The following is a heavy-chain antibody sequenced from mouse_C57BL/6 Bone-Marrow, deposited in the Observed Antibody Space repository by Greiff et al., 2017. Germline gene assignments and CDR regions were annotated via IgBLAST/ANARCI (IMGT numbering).Heavy chain of an antibody. CDR1: GYTFTSYW. CDR3: ATKIPYGVNAMDY. J-gene: IGHJ4*01. Sequence: QVQLQQPGAELVKPGASVKVSCKASGYTFTSYWMHWVKQRPGQGLEWIGRIHPSDSDTNYNQKFKGKATLTVDKSSSTAYMQLSSLTSEDAAVYYCATKIPYGVNAMDYWGQGTSVTVSP. CDR2: IHPSDSDT. V-gene: IGHV1-74*01. D-gene: IGHD1-1*02.